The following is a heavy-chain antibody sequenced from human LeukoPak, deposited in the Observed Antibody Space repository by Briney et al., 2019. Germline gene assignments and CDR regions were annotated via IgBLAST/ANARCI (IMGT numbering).Heavy chain of an antibody. CDR3: AKNGSGTSRAFDV. J-gene: IGHJ3*01. V-gene: IGHV3-23*01. Sequence: GGSLRLSCAASGFIFNNYAMTWVRQAPGKGPHLVSVINGSGGNTHYADSVKGRFTVSRDNSKNTLYLQMNSLRAEDTALYYCAKNGSGTSRAFDVWGQGTMVTVSS. CDR1: GFIFNNYA. D-gene: IGHD3-10*01. CDR2: INGSGGNT.